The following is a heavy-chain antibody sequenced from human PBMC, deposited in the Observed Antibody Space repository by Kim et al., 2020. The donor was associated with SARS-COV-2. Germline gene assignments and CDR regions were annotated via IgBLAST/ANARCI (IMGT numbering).Heavy chain of an antibody. Sequence: SETLSLTCTVSGGSISSSSYYWGWIRQPPGKGLEWIGSIYYSGSTYYNPSLKSRVTISVDTSKNQFSLKLSSVTAADTAVYYCAVDTAMVRAGGFWGQGTLVTVSS. CDR2: IYYSGST. V-gene: IGHV4-39*01. D-gene: IGHD5-18*01. CDR3: AVDTAMVRAGGF. J-gene: IGHJ4*02. CDR1: GGSISSSSYY.